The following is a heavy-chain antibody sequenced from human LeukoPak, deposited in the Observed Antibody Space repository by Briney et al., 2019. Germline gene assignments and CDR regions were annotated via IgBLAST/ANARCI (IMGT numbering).Heavy chain of an antibody. CDR2: IKRDGSVI. J-gene: IGHJ4*01. Sequence: LPGGSLGLSCAASGFIFSKYWMTWVRQAPGKGLEWVANIKRDGSVIHYVDSVKGRFTISRDNAKNSLYLQMDSLRAEDTAVYYCARDATYYLRYGYFDCWGHGTLVTVSS. CDR1: GFIFSKYW. D-gene: IGHD5/OR15-5a*01. V-gene: IGHV3-7*01. CDR3: ARDATYYLRYGYFDC.